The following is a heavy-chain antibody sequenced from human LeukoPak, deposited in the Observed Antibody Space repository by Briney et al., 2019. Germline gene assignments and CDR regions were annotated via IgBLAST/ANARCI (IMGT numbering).Heavy chain of an antibody. CDR1: GFTFSSYA. J-gene: IGHJ6*02. Sequence: GGSLRLSCAASGFTFSSYAVHWVRQAPGKGLEWVAVISYDGSNKYYADSVKGRFTISRDNSKNTLYLQMNSLRAEDTAVYYCARPRDLYYYYGMDVWGQGTTVTVSS. CDR3: ARPRDLYYYYGMDV. V-gene: IGHV3-30-3*01. CDR2: ISYDGSNK.